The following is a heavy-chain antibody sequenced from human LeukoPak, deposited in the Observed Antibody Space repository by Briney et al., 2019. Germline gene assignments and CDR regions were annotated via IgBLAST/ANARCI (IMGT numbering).Heavy chain of an antibody. V-gene: IGHV3-23*01. Sequence: GSLRLSCAASGFTFSSYAMSWVRQAPGKGLEWVSAISGSGGSTYYADSVKGRFTISRDNSKNTLYLQMNSLRAEDTAVYYCARSQWPTTGFDYWGQGTLVTVSS. J-gene: IGHJ4*02. CDR1: GFTFSSYA. CDR2: ISGSGGST. CDR3: ARSQWPTTGFDY. D-gene: IGHD6-19*01.